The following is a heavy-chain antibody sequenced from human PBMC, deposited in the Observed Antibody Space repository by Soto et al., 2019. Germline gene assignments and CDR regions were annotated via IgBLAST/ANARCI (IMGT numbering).Heavy chain of an antibody. Sequence: PGGSLRLSCAVSGFTFSSYWMHWVRQAPGKGLVWVSRINGDGSNTAYADSVKGRFTISRDSAKNTLYLQMDSLRAEDTDVYYCARAITTVTINWFDPWGQGTLVTVSS. J-gene: IGHJ5*02. V-gene: IGHV3-74*01. D-gene: IGHD4-4*01. CDR3: ARAITTVTINWFDP. CDR1: GFTFSSYW. CDR2: INGDGSNT.